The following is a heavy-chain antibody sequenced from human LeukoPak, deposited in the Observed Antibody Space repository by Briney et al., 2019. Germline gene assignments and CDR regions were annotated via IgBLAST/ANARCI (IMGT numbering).Heavy chain of an antibody. CDR2: ISYDGSNK. CDR1: GFTFSSYA. D-gene: IGHD3-9*01. CDR3: ARDFYDILTGRRTHNWFDP. J-gene: IGHJ5*02. Sequence: GGSLRLSCAASGFTFSSYAMHWVRQAPGKGLEWVAVISYDGSNKYYADSVKGRFTISRDNAKNSLYLQMNSLRAEDTAVYYCARDFYDILTGRRTHNWFDPWGQGTLVTVSS. V-gene: IGHV3-30*04.